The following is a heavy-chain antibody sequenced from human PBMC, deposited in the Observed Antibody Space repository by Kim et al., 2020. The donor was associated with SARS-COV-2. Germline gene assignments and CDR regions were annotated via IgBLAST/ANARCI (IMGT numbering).Heavy chain of an antibody. Sequence: GGSLRLSCAASGFTFSGAAMHWVRQASGKGLEWVGRIRSKANSYATAYAASVKGRFTISRDDSKNTAYLQMNSLKTEDTAVYYCTRAYGSGSYPDYYYYYGMDVWGQGTTVTVSS. D-gene: IGHD3-10*01. CDR2: IRSKANSYAT. CDR3: TRAYGSGSYPDYYYYYGMDV. V-gene: IGHV3-73*01. CDR1: GFTFSGAA. J-gene: IGHJ6*02.